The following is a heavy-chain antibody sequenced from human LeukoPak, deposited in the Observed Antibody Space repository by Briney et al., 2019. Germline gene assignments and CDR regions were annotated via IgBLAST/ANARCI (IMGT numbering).Heavy chain of an antibody. J-gene: IGHJ5*02. D-gene: IGHD5-18*01. CDR1: GGTFSSYA. CDR3: AGGRIQLWGNWFDP. V-gene: IGHV1-69*06. Sequence: SVKVSCKASGGTFSSYAISWVRQAPGQGLEWMGGIIPIFGTANYAQKFQGRVTITADKSTSTAYMELSSLRSEDTAVYYCAGGRIQLWGNWFDPWGQGTLVTVSS. CDR2: IIPIFGTA.